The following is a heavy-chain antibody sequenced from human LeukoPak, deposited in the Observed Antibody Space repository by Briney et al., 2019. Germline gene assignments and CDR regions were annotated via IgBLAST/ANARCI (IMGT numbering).Heavy chain of an antibody. CDR3: ARDRKQWLVREAVDY. Sequence: GGSLRLSCAASGFTFSSYAMHWVRQAPGKGQEWVAVISYDGSNKYYADSVKGRFTISRDNSKNTLYLQMNSLRAEDTAVYYCARDRKQWLVREAVDYWGQGTLVTVSS. CDR1: GFTFSSYA. CDR2: ISYDGSNK. D-gene: IGHD6-19*01. J-gene: IGHJ4*02. V-gene: IGHV3-30*04.